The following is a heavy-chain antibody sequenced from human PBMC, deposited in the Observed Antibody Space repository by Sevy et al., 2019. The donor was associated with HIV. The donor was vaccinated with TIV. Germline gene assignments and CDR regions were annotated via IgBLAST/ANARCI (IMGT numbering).Heavy chain of an antibody. CDR3: AKERYDILTGFEPGNFDS. V-gene: IGHV3-30*18. CDR2: ISYDGTIK. Sequence: GGSLRLSCAASGFTFGSYGMHWVRQAPGKGLEWVAVISYDGTIKSYADSVRGRFSISRDNADSTLYLLMDSLRAEDTAVYYCAKERYDILTGFEPGNFDSWGQGTLVTVSS. CDR1: GFTFGSYG. J-gene: IGHJ4*02. D-gene: IGHD3-9*01.